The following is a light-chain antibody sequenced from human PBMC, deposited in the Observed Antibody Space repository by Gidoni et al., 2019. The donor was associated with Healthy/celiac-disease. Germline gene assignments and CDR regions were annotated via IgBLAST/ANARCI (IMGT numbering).Light chain of an antibody. J-gene: IGKJ4*01. Sequence: DIQMTQSPSSLSASVGARVTITCRASQSISSYLNWYQQKPGKAPKLLIYAASSLQSGVPSRFSGSGSGTDFTLTISSLQPEDCATYYCQQSYSTPLTFGGXTKVEIK. CDR1: QSISSY. V-gene: IGKV1-39*01. CDR2: AAS. CDR3: QQSYSTPLT.